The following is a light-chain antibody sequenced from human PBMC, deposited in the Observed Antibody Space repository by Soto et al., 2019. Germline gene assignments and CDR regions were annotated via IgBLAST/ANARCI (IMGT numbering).Light chain of an antibody. CDR2: AAS. J-gene: IGKJ2*01. CDR1: QSVGSNY. Sequence: EIVLTQSPGPLSLSPGERATLSCRASQSVGSNYLAWYQQKPGQAPRLLIYAASSRASDIPDRFSGSGAGTDFTLTISRLEPEDFAVYYCQQYGSSPPYTCGQGTKLEI. CDR3: QQYGSSPPYT. V-gene: IGKV3-20*01.